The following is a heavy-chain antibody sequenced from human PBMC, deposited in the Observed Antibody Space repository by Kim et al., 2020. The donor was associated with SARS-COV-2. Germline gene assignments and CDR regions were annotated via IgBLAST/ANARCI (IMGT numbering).Heavy chain of an antibody. CDR3: ARDPSEELLSFDY. V-gene: IGHV3-33*01. Sequence: YHADSVKSRFTISRDNSKNTLYLQMNSLRAEDTAVYYCARDPSEELLSFDYWGQGTLVTVSS. J-gene: IGHJ4*02. D-gene: IGHD1-26*01.